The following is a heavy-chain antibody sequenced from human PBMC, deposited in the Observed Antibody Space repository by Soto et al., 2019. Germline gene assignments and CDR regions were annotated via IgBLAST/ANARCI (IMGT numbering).Heavy chain of an antibody. CDR1: GFTFSSYG. CDR2: ISYDGSNK. Sequence: PGGSLRLSCAASGFTFSSYGMHWVRQATGKGLEWVAVISYDGSNKYYADSVKGRFTISRDNSKNTLYLQMNSLRAEDTAVYYCAKDLVDIVATIRGGTASNWFDPWGQGTLVTVSS. J-gene: IGHJ5*02. D-gene: IGHD5-12*01. CDR3: AKDLVDIVATIRGGTASNWFDP. V-gene: IGHV3-30*18.